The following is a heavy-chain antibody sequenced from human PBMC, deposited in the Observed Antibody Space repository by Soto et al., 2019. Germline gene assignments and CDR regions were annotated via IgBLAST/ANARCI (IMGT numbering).Heavy chain of an antibody. J-gene: IGHJ4*02. CDR2: FSALEST. D-gene: IGHD5-12*01. CDR3: ARGGGYDSFDY. Sequence: PSETLYLTCTVSGASICYGGFSWSWIRQSQGKGLAWLGYFSALESTYFHPSFKSRLTMSLDRTRNQFSLKLSSVTAADMAVYYCARGGGYDSFDYWGQGVLVTVSS. V-gene: IGHV4-30-2*06. CDR1: GASICYGGFS.